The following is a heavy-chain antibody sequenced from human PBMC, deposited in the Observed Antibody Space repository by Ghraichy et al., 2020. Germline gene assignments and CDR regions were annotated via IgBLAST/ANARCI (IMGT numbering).Heavy chain of an antibody. D-gene: IGHD3-10*01. V-gene: IGHV4-34*01. CDR3: ARDRARYYGSGSYYH. CDR1: GGSFSGYY. CDR2: INHSGST. Sequence: SETLSLTCAVYGGSFSGYYWSWIRQPPGKGLEWIGEINHSGSTNYNPSLKSRVTISVDTSKNQFSLKLSSVTAADTAVCYCARDRARYYGSGSYYHWGQGTLVTVSS. J-gene: IGHJ4*02.